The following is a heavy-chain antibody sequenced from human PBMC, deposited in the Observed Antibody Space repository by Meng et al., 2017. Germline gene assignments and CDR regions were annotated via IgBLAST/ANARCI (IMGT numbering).Heavy chain of an antibody. Sequence: PQQWGPRLLKPSETLSLPCAVYGGSFSGSYWSWIRQPPGKGLEWIGEINHSGSTNYNPSLKSRVTISVETSKNQFSLKLSSVTAADTAVYYCARGVRLPDYWGQGTLVTVSS. CDR2: INHSGST. CDR3: ARGVRLPDY. D-gene: IGHD2-15*01. V-gene: IGHV4-34*01. J-gene: IGHJ4*02. CDR1: GGSFSGSY.